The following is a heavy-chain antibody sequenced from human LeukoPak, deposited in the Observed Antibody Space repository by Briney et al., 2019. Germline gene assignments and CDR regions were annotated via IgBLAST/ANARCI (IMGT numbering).Heavy chain of an antibody. CDR1: GFTFSNYA. D-gene: IGHD7-27*01. Sequence: GRSLRLSCAASGFTFSNYAMHWVRQAPGKGLEWVAVVSYDGSNKYYAESVKGRFTISRDNSKTTLYLQMNSLRAEDAAIYYCATIGDRRTGELYRIDYWGQGTLVTVSS. CDR2: VSYDGSNK. CDR3: ATIGDRRTGELYRIDY. J-gene: IGHJ4*02. V-gene: IGHV3-30-3*01.